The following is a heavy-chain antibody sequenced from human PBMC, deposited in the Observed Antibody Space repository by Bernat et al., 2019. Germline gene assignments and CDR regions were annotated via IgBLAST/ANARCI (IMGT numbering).Heavy chain of an antibody. CDR1: GLSFSKYS. CDR2: ISTSGQNI. J-gene: IGHJ4*02. V-gene: IGHV3-48*04. CDR3: ARGMDRMAIWSRALDY. D-gene: IGHD3-3*01. Sequence: EVQLVESGGTLVQPGGSLRLSCATSGLSFSKYSMNWVRQAPGKGLEWISFISTSGQNIYYGDSVKGRFTVSRDDAKRSLSLQMHSLRVDDTAVYYCARGMDRMAIWSRALDYWGQGTLVTVSS.